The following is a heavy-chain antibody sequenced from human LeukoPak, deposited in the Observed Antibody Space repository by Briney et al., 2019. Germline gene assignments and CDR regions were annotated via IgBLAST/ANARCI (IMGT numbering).Heavy chain of an antibody. Sequence: GRSLRLSCAASGFTFSSYGMHWVRQAPGKGLEWVAVISYDGSNKYYADSVKGRFTISRDNSKNTLYLQMNSLRAEDTAVYYCAKAAVAGPGEDHWGQGTLVTVSS. CDR3: AKAAVAGPGEDH. CDR2: ISYDGSNK. J-gene: IGHJ4*02. CDR1: GFTFSSYG. V-gene: IGHV3-30*18. D-gene: IGHD6-19*01.